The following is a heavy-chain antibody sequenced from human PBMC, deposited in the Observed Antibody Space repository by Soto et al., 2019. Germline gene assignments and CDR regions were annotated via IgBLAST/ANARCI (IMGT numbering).Heavy chain of an antibody. CDR2: INPGNGNT. Sequence: ASVKVSCKASGYIFTSCAMHWVRQAPGQRLEWMGWINPGNGNTKYSQRFQGSVTITRDTSASTAYMEVRSLSSEDTAVYYCARESLWFGELLSYLDYWGQGALVTVS. CDR3: ARESLWFGELLSYLDY. D-gene: IGHD3-10*01. J-gene: IGHJ4*02. V-gene: IGHV1-3*01. CDR1: GYIFTSCA.